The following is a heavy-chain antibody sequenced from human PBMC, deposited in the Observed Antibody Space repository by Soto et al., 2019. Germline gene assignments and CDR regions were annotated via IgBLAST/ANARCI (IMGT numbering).Heavy chain of an antibody. CDR2: IFYSGVT. CDR3: ARGPWDWFDP. V-gene: IGHV4-59*01. D-gene: IGHD3-16*01. CDR1: GVSITDYY. J-gene: IGHJ5*02. Sequence: QVQLQESGPGLVKPSETLSLTCTVSGVSITDYYWSWIRQPPGKGLEWIAYIFYSGVTNYNPSLKGRVTISLDTSKNYFSLNLTSMTAADTAVYYCARGPWDWFDPWGQGTLVTVSS.